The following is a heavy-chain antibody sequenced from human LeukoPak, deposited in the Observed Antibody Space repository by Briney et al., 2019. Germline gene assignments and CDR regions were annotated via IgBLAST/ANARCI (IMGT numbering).Heavy chain of an antibody. D-gene: IGHD2-2*01. CDR2: IIPIFGTA. V-gene: IGHV1-69*01. CDR3: ARVIVVVPAAIQEYYFDY. J-gene: IGHJ4*02. Sequence: SVKVSCKASGGTFSSYAISWVRQAPGQGLEWMGGIIPIFGTANYAQKFQGRVTITADESTSTAYMELSSLRSEDTAVYYCARVIVVVPAAIQEYYFDYWAREPWSPSPQ. CDR1: GGTFSSYA.